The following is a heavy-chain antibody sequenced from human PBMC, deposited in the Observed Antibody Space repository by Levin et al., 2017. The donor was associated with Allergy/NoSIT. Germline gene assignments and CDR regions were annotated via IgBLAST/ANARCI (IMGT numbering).Heavy chain of an antibody. CDR3: ARVGVGAVAGLFDS. CDR2: ISYRGNT. Sequence: SQTLSLTCSVSGGSISSNAYYWSWVRQHPGKGLEWIGCISYRGNTYYNPSLKSRATLLVDTSQNQFSLKLSSVTTADTALYYCARVGVGAVAGLFDSWGQGTLVTVSS. D-gene: IGHD6-19*01. CDR1: GGSISSNAYY. V-gene: IGHV4-31*03. J-gene: IGHJ4*02.